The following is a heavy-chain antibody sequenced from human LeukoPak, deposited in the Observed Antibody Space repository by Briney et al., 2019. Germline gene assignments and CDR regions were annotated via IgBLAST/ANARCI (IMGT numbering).Heavy chain of an antibody. Sequence: SVKVSCKASGGTFSSYAISWVRQAPGQGLEWMGGIIPIFGTANYAQKFQGRVTITTDESTSTAYMELSSLRSEDTAVYYCARQTGYMSAFDIWGQGTIVTVSS. V-gene: IGHV1-69*05. CDR1: GGTFSSYA. J-gene: IGHJ3*02. CDR3: ARQTGYMSAFDI. D-gene: IGHD6-13*01. CDR2: IIPIFGTA.